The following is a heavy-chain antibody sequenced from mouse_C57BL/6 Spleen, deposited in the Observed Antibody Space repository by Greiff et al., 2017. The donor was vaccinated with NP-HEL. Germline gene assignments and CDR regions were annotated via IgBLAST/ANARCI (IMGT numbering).Heavy chain of an antibody. D-gene: IGHD1-1*01. CDR2: INPNYGTT. Sequence: VQLKESGPELVKPGASVKISCKASGYSFTDYNMNWVKQSNGKSLEWIGVINPNYGTTSYNQKFKGKATLTVDQSSSTAYMQLNSLTSEDSAVYYCASPHYYGSSYGYFDVWGTGTTVTVSS. J-gene: IGHJ1*03. CDR1: GYSFTDYN. V-gene: IGHV1-39*01. CDR3: ASPHYYGSSYGYFDV.